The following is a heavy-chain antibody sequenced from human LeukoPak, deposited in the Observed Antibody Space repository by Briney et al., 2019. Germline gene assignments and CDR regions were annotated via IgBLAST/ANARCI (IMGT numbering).Heavy chain of an antibody. V-gene: IGHV1-69*13. CDR2: IIPIFGTA. Sequence: GASVKVSCKASGGTFSSYAISWVRQAPGQGLEWMGGIIPIFGTANYAQKFQGRVTITADESTSTAYMELSSLRSEDTAVYHCARAATYYYDSSGYLRLDYWGQGTLVTVSS. D-gene: IGHD3-22*01. J-gene: IGHJ4*02. CDR3: ARAATYYYDSSGYLRLDY. CDR1: GGTFSSYA.